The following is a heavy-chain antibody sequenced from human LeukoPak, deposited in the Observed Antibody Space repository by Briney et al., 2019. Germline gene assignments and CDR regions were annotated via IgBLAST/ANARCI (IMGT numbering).Heavy chain of an antibody. CDR2: IYYSGSP. J-gene: IGHJ4*02. CDR1: GGSLSNNNYD. V-gene: IGHV4-39*01. Sequence: PSETLSLTCTVSGGSLSNNNYDWAWIRQPPGKGLECIGSIYYSGSPYYNPSLKSRVTISVDTSKTQFPLRLSSVTAADAAVYYCATWRTAKTGFDYWGQGTLVTVSS. CDR3: ATWRTAKTGFDY. D-gene: IGHD1-1*01.